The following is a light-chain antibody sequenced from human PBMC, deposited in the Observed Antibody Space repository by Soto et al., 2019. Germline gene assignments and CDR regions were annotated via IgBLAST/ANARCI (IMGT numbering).Light chain of an antibody. CDR2: GNT. Sequence: QAVVTQPPSVSGAPGQRVTISCTGSNSNIGLGYDVHWYQQVPGRAPKLLIYGNTKRPSGVPDRFSGSKSGTSASLAITGLQAEDEADYYCQSYDNSLSGFYVFGTGTQLTVL. CDR3: QSYDNSLSGFYV. CDR1: NSNIGLGYD. V-gene: IGLV1-40*01. J-gene: IGLJ1*01.